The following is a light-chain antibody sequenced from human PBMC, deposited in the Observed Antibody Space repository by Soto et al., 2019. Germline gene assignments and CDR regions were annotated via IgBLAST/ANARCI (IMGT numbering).Light chain of an antibody. CDR2: DVS. J-gene: IGLJ1*01. CDR1: SSDVGTYDF. CDR3: CLYAVTFYV. V-gene: IGLV2-11*01. Sequence: QSVLTQPRSVSGSPGQSVTISCTGTSSDVGTYDFVSWYQQHPGKAPRLMIFDVSERPXXXPDXFSGSKSGNTASLTISGLQAEDEADYYCCLYAVTFYVFGTGTKVTVL.